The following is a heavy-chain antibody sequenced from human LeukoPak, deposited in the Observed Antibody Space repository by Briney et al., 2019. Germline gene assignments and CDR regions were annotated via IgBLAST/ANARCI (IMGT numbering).Heavy chain of an antibody. D-gene: IGHD3-22*01. CDR2: IYYSGST. Sequence: PSETLSLTCTVSGGSISSGGYYWSWIRQHPGKGLEWIGYIYYSGSTYYNPSLKSRVTISVDTSKNQFSLKLSSVTAADTAVYYCARILSHYYDSSGYYDLGYWGQGTLVTVSS. V-gene: IGHV4-31*03. CDR3: ARILSHYYDSSGYYDLGY. CDR1: GGSISSGGYY. J-gene: IGHJ4*02.